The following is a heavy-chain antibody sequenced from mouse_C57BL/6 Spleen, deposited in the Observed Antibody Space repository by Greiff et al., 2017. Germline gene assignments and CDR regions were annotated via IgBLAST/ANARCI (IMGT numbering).Heavy chain of an antibody. CDR3: AREDSSGPYAMDY. J-gene: IGHJ4*01. V-gene: IGHV1-52*01. CDR2: IDPSDSET. Sequence: QVQLQQPGAELVRPGSSVKLSCKASGYTFTSYWMHWVKQRPIQGLEWIGNIDPSDSETHYNQKFKDKATVTVDKSSSTAYMQLSSLTSEDSAVYDCAREDSSGPYAMDYWGQGTSVTVSS. CDR1: GYTFTSYW. D-gene: IGHD3-2*02.